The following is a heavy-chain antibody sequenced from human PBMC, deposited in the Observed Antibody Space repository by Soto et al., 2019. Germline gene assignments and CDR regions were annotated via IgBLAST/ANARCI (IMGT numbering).Heavy chain of an antibody. CDR1: GFTFSSYW. CDR2: MNEDGGTT. D-gene: IGHD3-22*01. CDR3: AKSLYYYDRNREGAFDA. Sequence: EVQLVESGGGLVRPGGSLRLSCAASGFTFSSYWMHWVHQAPGKGLVWVSRMNEDGGTTDYADSVKGRFTISRDNAKNTLYLQMNSLRVEDTAVYYCAKSLYYYDRNREGAFDAWGHGTEVIVSS. V-gene: IGHV3-74*02. J-gene: IGHJ3*01.